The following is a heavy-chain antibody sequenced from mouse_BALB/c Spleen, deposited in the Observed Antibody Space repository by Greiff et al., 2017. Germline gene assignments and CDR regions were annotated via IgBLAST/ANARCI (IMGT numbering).Heavy chain of an antibody. V-gene: IGHV5-4*02. CDR2: ISDGGSYT. Sequence: DVKLVESGGGLVKPGGSLKLSCAASGFTFSDYYMYWVRQTPEKRLEWVATISDGGSYTYYPDSVKGRFTISRDNAKNNLYLQMSSLKSEDTAMYYCARVWLRRDYYAMDYWGQGTSVTVSS. D-gene: IGHD2-2*01. CDR3: ARVWLRRDYYAMDY. J-gene: IGHJ4*01. CDR1: GFTFSDYY.